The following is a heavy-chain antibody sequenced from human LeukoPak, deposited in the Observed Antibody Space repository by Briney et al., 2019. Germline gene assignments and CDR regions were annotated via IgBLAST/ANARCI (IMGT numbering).Heavy chain of an antibody. D-gene: IGHD3-16*01. CDR2: ISANNGNT. J-gene: IGHJ6*03. Sequence: ASVKVSCKASGYTFTSYGISWVRQAPGQGLEWMGWISANNGNTNYAQELQGRVTMTTDISTNTVYMELRTLRSDDTAVYYCARELGDFPGYYYYYMDVWGRGTTVTISS. V-gene: IGHV1-18*01. CDR3: ARELGDFPGYYYYYMDV. CDR1: GYTFTSYG.